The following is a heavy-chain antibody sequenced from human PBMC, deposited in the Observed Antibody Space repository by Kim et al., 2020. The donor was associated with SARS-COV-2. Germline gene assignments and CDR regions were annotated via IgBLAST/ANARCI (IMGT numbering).Heavy chain of an antibody. CDR1: GFTFSVYA. V-gene: IGHV3-23*01. CDR3: AKTLYGGHSD. Sequence: GGSLRLSCAVSGFTFSVYALTWVRQAPGKGLECVSGISDSGGSTSYADSVKGRFTISKDNSNNMLYLQMNSLRVEDTAVYYCAKTLYGGHSDWGQGTLVTVSS. D-gene: IGHD4-17*01. J-gene: IGHJ4*02. CDR2: ISDSGGST.